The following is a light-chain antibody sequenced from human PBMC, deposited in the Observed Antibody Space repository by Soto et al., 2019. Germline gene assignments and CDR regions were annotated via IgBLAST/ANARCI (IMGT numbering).Light chain of an antibody. J-gene: IGKJ4*01. CDR1: QGISSF. CDR2: AAS. V-gene: IGKV1-9*01. CDR3: QQVESYPST. Sequence: DIHLTQTPSSLSASVVDRCSISFRASQGISSFLAWYQQKPGKAPKLLIYAASSLQSGVPSRFSGSGFGTDFTLTITSLQPQDFATYYCQQVESYPSTFGGGTKVDIK.